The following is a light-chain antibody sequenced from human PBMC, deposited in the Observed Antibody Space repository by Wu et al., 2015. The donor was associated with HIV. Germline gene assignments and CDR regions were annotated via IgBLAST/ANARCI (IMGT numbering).Light chain of an antibody. Sequence: DIQLTQSPPSLSASVGDRVTITCRASQTIHSYLNWYQQKPGKAPKLLIYGTSTLQSGVPSRFGGSGSGTDFSLTIRSLQPEDFATYFCQQTYSTPRVTFGPGTTVDI. CDR2: GTS. J-gene: IGKJ3*01. V-gene: IGKV1-39*01. CDR3: QQTYSTPRVT. CDR1: QTIHSY.